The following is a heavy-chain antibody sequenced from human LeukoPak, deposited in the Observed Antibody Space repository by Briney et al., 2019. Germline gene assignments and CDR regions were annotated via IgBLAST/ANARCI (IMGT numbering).Heavy chain of an antibody. J-gene: IGHJ4*02. Sequence: SVKVSCKACGGTFSSYAFSWGRQAPGQGLEWMGGIIPIFGTANYAQKFQGRVTITADESTSTAYMELSSLRSEDTAVYYCARAPRLRGYSYGYRWGSHFDYWGQGTLVTVSS. CDR2: IIPIFGTA. V-gene: IGHV1-69*13. CDR3: ARAPRLRGYSYGYRWGSHFDY. D-gene: IGHD5-18*01. CDR1: GGTFSSYA.